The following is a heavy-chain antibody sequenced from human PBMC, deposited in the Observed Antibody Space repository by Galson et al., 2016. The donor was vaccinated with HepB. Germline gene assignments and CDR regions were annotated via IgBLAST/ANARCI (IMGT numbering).Heavy chain of an antibody. J-gene: IGHJ5*02. D-gene: IGHD3-10*01. V-gene: IGHV4-59*01. CDR3: VRDYYGSGSYRWFDP. CDR2: IYHTGST. CDR1: GGSISPYY. Sequence: ETLSLTCTVSGGSISPYYWTWIRQPPGKALEWIGYIYHTGSTNYNPSLESRLTISLDTSKNQFSLELSSVTAADTAIYYCVRDYYGSGSYRWFDPWGQGTRVTVSS.